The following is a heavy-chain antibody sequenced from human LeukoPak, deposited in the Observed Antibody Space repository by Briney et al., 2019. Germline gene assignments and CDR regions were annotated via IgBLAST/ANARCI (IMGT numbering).Heavy chain of an antibody. D-gene: IGHD6-13*01. Sequence: GGSLRLSCAASGFTFSDYYMSWIRQAPGKGLEWVSYISSSGSTIYYADSVKGRFTISRDNAKNSLYLQMNSLRAEDTAVYYCARVGSSSSSWLYYFDYWGQGTLVTVSS. CDR3: ARVGSSSSSWLYYFDY. V-gene: IGHV3-11*04. J-gene: IGHJ4*02. CDR2: ISSSGSTI. CDR1: GFTFSDYY.